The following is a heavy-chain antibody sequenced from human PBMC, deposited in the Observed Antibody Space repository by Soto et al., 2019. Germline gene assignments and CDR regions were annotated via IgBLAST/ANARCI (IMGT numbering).Heavy chain of an antibody. V-gene: IGHV3-23*01. J-gene: IGHJ4*02. CDR2: ISGSGATT. Sequence: EVQLLESGGDLVQPGESLRLSCVASGITFSTYAMGWVRQAPGKGLEWVSSISGSGATTYYADSVKGRFTISRDNXKNKVYLQMNRLRAEDTAVYYCAKGTVVVAQVYDFWGQGNLVTVSS. CDR3: AKGTVVVAQVYDF. D-gene: IGHD2-15*01. CDR1: GITFSTYA.